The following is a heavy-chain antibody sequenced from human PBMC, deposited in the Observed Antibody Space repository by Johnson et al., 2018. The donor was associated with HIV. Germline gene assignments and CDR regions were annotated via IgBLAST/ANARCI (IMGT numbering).Heavy chain of an antibody. Sequence: VQLVESGVGLVKPGGSLRLSCAASGFTFSDYYMSWVRQAPGKGLEWVSVIYSGGSTYYADSVKGRFTISRDNSKNTLYLQMNSLRAEDTAVYYCARAPQTYNWNYMMAFDMWGQGTMVTVSP. CDR3: ARAPQTYNWNYMMAFDM. J-gene: IGHJ3*02. D-gene: IGHD1-7*01. CDR1: GFTFSDYY. V-gene: IGHV3-66*01. CDR2: IYSGGST.